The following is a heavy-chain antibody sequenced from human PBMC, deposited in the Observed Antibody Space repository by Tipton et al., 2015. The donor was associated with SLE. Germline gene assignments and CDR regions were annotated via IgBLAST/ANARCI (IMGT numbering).Heavy chain of an antibody. Sequence: GLVKPSETLSLSCTVSGGSISRSSHSWDWIRQPPGKGLEWIGRIYTSGSTNYNPSLKSRVTMSVDTSKNQFSLKLSSVTAADTAVYYCARDTGSDGYYYGMDVWGQGTTVTVSS. J-gene: IGHJ6*02. CDR1: GGSISRSSHS. CDR2: IYTSGST. D-gene: IGHD4-17*01. CDR3: ARDTGSDGYYYGMDV. V-gene: IGHV4-39*07.